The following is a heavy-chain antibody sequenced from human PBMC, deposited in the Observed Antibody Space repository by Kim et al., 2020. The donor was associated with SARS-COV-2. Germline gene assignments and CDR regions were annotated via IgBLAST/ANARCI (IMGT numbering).Heavy chain of an antibody. D-gene: IGHD3-9*01. J-gene: IGHJ4*02. V-gene: IGHV1-24*01. CDR3: ATRYAVLGRGGFDY. Sequence: AQKFQGRVTMTEDTSTDTAYMELSSLRSEDTAVYYCATRYAVLGRGGFDYWGQGTLVTVSS.